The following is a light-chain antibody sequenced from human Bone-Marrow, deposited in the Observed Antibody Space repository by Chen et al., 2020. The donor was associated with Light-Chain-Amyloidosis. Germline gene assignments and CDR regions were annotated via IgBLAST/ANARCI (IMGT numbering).Light chain of an antibody. CDR3: QVWDRSNDRPV. Sequence: SYVLTQPSSVSVAPGQTATIACGGNTIGSTSVQWYQQTPGQAPLLVVYDDRDRPSGLPERLSGSNSGNTATRTISRVESGDEADYYCQVWDRSNDRPVFGGGTKLTVL. CDR2: DDR. J-gene: IGLJ3*02. V-gene: IGLV3-21*02. CDR1: TIGSTS.